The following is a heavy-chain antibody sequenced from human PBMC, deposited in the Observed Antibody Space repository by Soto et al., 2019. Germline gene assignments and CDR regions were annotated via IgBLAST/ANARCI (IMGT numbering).Heavy chain of an antibody. V-gene: IGHV3-30*18. CDR1: GFTFSNYG. Sequence: QEQLVESGGGVVQPGRSLRLSCAASGFTFSNYGIHWVRQAPGKGLESVAAISYDGNAKYYVDSVKGRFTISRDNSKNTLHLQMDSLRAEDTAMYYCAKNVLPAVAGGGHGMDVRGQGTTVTVSS. CDR2: ISYDGNAK. D-gene: IGHD6-19*01. J-gene: IGHJ6*02. CDR3: AKNVLPAVAGGGHGMDV.